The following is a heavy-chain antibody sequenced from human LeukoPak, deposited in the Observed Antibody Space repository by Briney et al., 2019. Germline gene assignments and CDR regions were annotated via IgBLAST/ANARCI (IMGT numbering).Heavy chain of an antibody. V-gene: IGHV4-4*08. D-gene: IGHD1-26*01. CDR1: GGSISNYF. Sequence: KPSETLSLTCSVSGGSISNYFWTWIRQPPGKGLEWIGYIYSSGSTYYNPSLKSRVTISVDTSKNQFSLKLSSVTAADTAVYYCARRGSMGGSFVGAFDIWGQGTMVTVSS. CDR2: IYSSGST. CDR3: ARRGSMGGSFVGAFDI. J-gene: IGHJ3*02.